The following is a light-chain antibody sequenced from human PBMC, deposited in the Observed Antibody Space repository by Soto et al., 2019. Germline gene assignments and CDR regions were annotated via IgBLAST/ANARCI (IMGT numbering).Light chain of an antibody. Sequence: DIQMTQSPSSLSASVGDRVTITCRASQSITTYLNWYQQKPVKAPELLTYGASSLQSGVPSRFSGSGSGADFTLTISSLQPEDFAIYYCQHSDSNPYTFGQGTKLEI. J-gene: IGKJ2*01. CDR1: QSITTY. CDR3: QHSDSNPYT. V-gene: IGKV1-39*01. CDR2: GAS.